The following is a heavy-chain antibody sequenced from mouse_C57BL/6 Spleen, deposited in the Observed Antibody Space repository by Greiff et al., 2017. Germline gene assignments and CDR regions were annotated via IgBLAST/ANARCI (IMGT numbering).Heavy chain of an antibody. Sequence: VQLQQSGPELVKPGASVKISCKASGYAFSSSWMNWVKQRPGKGLEWIGRIYPGDGDTNYNGKFKGKATLTADKSSSTAYMQLSSLTSEDSAVYFCARSYYYGSIWYFDVWGTGTTVTVSS. V-gene: IGHV1-82*01. CDR2: IYPGDGDT. CDR3: ARSYYYGSIWYFDV. D-gene: IGHD1-1*01. CDR1: GYAFSSSW. J-gene: IGHJ1*03.